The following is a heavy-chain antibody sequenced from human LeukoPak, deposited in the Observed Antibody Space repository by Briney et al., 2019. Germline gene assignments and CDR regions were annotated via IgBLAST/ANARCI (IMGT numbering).Heavy chain of an antibody. J-gene: IGHJ4*02. CDR1: GFTFNSYS. V-gene: IGHV3-48*01. CDR2: ISSSSSTI. CDR3: ARNRGQTIFGVVY. D-gene: IGHD3-3*01. Sequence: GGSLRLSCAASGFTFNSYSMNWVRQAPGKGLEWVSYISSSSSTIYYADSVKGRFTISRDNAKNSLYLQMNSLRAEDTAVYYCARNRGQTIFGVVYWGQGTLVTVSS.